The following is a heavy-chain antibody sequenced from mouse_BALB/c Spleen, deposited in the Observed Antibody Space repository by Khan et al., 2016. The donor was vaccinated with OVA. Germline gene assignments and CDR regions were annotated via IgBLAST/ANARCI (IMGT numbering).Heavy chain of an antibody. D-gene: IGHD6-1*01. CDR2: INTYTGEP. V-gene: IGHV9-1*02. Sequence: QIQLVQSGPELKKPGETVKISCKASGHTFTNFGMNWVKQAPGKGLKWMGWINTYTGEPTYADDFNGRFAFSLEASASTAYLQINNLTNEDRLTSVGAALHYCARAMDRWGQGTSVTVSS. CDR3: AALHYCARAMDR. J-gene: IGHJ4*01. CDR1: GHTFTNFG.